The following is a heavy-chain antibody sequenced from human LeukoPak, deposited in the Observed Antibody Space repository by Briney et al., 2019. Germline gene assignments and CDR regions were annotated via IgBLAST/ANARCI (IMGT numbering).Heavy chain of an antibody. D-gene: IGHD3-22*01. J-gene: IGHJ4*02. V-gene: IGHV4-39*01. CDR1: GGSMSSSNYY. CDR2: FYYSGST. Sequence: SETLSLTCTVSGGSMSSSNYYWGSIRQPPGKGLEWIGSFYYSGSTFHNPSLKSRVTISVDTSKNQFSLNLSSVTAADAAVYYCARHGYYYDTSAYFDYWGWGTLVTVSS. CDR3: ARHGYYYDTSAYFDY.